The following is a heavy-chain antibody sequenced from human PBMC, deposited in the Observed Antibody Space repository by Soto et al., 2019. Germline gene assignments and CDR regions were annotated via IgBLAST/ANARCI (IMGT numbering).Heavy chain of an antibody. Sequence: GESRKISCKGSGYSFASFWIGWVRQMPGKGLEWMGIIYPGDSDTRYSPSFQGQVTISADKSISTAYLQWSSLKASDTAMYYCAKYYGFWSGYSNPYYYYGMDVWGQGTTVTVSS. CDR1: GYSFASFW. D-gene: IGHD3-3*01. V-gene: IGHV5-51*01. CDR3: AKYYGFWSGYSNPYYYYGMDV. J-gene: IGHJ6*02. CDR2: IYPGDSDT.